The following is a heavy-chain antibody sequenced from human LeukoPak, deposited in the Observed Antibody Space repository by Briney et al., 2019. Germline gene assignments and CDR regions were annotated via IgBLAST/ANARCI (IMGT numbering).Heavy chain of an antibody. CDR2: IYTSGST. Sequence: SETLSLTCTVSGGSISSYYWSWIRQPAGKGLEWIGRIYTSGSTNYNPSLKSRVTMSVDTSKNQFSLKLSSVTAADTAVYYCARGGGLAAAGYYFDYWGQGTLVTVSS. CDR3: ARGGGLAAAGYYFDY. D-gene: IGHD6-13*01. V-gene: IGHV4-4*07. J-gene: IGHJ4*02. CDR1: GGSISSYY.